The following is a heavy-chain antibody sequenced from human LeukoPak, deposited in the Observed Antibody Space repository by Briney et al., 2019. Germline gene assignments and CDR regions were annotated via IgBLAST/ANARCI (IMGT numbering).Heavy chain of an antibody. V-gene: IGHV3-30*04. CDR1: EFTFSSYA. Sequence: PGGSLRLSCAASEFTFSSYAMHWVRQAPGKGLEWVAVISYDGSHKFYTDSVKGRFTISRDNSKNTLYLQMNSLRAEDTAVYYCARDLVVTATNSRIPYYFDYWDQGTLVTVSS. J-gene: IGHJ4*02. D-gene: IGHD2-21*02. CDR2: ISYDGSHK. CDR3: ARDLVVTATNSRIPYYFDY.